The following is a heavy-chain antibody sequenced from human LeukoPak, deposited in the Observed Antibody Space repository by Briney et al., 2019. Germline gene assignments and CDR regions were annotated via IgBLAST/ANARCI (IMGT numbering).Heavy chain of an antibody. Sequence: PSETLSLTCTVSGGSISSSSYYWGWIRQPPGKGLEWIGSIYYSGSTYYNPSLKSRVTISVDTSKNQFSLKLSSVTAADTAVYYCATLGPKYSGSYDYWGQGTLVTVSS. CDR2: IYYSGST. CDR1: GGSISSSSYY. J-gene: IGHJ4*02. D-gene: IGHD1-26*01. V-gene: IGHV4-39*01. CDR3: ATLGPKYSGSYDY.